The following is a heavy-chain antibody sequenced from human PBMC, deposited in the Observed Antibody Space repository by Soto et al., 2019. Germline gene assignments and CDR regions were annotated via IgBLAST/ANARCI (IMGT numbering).Heavy chain of an antibody. J-gene: IGHJ4*02. Sequence: EVQLVVTGGGLVQPGGSLRLSCAASGFTVFNNYMSWVRQAPGEGLEWVSVIFSGGSTSYADSVKGRFTVSRDSSKNTLYLQMNSPRAEDTAVYYCATHPSSLKWGQGTLVTVSP. CDR3: ATHPSSLK. V-gene: IGHV3-53*02. CDR2: IFSGGST. CDR1: GFTVFNNY.